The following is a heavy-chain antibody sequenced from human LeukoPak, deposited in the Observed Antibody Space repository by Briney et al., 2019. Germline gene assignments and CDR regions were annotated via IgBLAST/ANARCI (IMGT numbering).Heavy chain of an antibody. J-gene: IGHJ4*02. Sequence: GGSLRLSCAASGFTFSSYSMNWVRQAPGKGLEWVSSISSSSSYIYYADSVKGRFTFSRDNAENSLYLQMNSLRAEDTAVYYCARDRRVVVVPAAPRGDFDYWGQGTLVTVSS. CDR1: GFTFSSYS. V-gene: IGHV3-21*01. CDR3: ARDRRVVVVPAAPRGDFDY. D-gene: IGHD2-2*01. CDR2: ISSSSSYI.